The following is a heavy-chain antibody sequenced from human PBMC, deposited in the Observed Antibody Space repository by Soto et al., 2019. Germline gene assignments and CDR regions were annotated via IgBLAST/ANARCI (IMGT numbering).Heavy chain of an antibody. Sequence: GGSLRLSCVASGFTFSGYAMSWVRQAPGKGLQWVSAIRDTGGYTYYADSVKGRFTISRDNSKNTLYLQMNSLRAEDTAVYYCAKEYGVGATHYWGQGTLVTVSS. V-gene: IGHV3-23*01. CDR3: AKEYGVGATHY. J-gene: IGHJ4*02. CDR1: GFTFSGYA. D-gene: IGHD1-26*01. CDR2: IRDTGGYT.